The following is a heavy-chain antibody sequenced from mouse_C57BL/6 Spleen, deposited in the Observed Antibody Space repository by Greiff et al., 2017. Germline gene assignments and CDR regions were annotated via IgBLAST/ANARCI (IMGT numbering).Heavy chain of an antibody. CDR2: IDPSDSYT. CDR3: ARTGDYGVWFAY. J-gene: IGHJ3*01. D-gene: IGHD2-4*01. V-gene: IGHV1-69*01. Sequence: VQLQQPGAELVMPGASVKLSCKASGYTFTSYWMHWVKQRPGQGLEWIGEIDPSDSYTNYNQKFKGKSTLTVDKASSTAYMQLSSLTSEDSAVYYCARTGDYGVWFAYWGQGTLVTVAA. CDR1: GYTFTSYW.